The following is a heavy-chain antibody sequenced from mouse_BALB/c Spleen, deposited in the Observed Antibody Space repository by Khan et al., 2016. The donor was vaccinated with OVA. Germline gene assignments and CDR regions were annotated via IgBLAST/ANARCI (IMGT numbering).Heavy chain of an antibody. V-gene: IGHV1-26*01. CDR1: GYSFTLYY. J-gene: IGHJ3*01. D-gene: IGHD2-14*01. CDR3: ARGYDFFAS. CDR2: VNPNTDNI. Sequence: EVMLVESGPDLVKPGASVKISCKASGYSFTLYYMSWVKQSHGKSLEWIGRVNPNTDNINYNQEFKGKAILTVDKSSNTAYMELRSLTSEDSAVYFCARGYDFFASWGQGTLVTVSA.